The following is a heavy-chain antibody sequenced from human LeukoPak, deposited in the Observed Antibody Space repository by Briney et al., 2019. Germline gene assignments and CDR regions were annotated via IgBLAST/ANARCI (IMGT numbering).Heavy chain of an antibody. D-gene: IGHD4-17*01. CDR3: AREHDYGDYRLAY. J-gene: IGHJ4*02. CDR1: GFTFSSYA. Sequence: GGSLGLSCAASGFTFSSYAMHWVRQAPGKGLEWVAVISYDGSNKYYADSVKGRFTISRDNSKNTLYLQMNSLRAEDTAVYYCAREHDYGDYRLAYWGQGTLVTVSS. V-gene: IGHV3-30-3*01. CDR2: ISYDGSNK.